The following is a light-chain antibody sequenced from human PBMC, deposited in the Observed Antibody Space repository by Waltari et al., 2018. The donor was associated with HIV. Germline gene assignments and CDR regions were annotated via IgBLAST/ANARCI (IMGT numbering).Light chain of an antibody. CDR3: QSSDNSEHMI. CDR2: KDT. Sequence: SELTQPPSVSVSPGQTARISCPGDTVSKHYSYWYQQKPGQAPVVVIIKDTGRPSGIPERFSGSSSGTTVTLTIRGVQAEDEADYYCQSSDNSEHMIFGGGTKLTVL. J-gene: IGLJ2*01. CDR1: TVSKHY. V-gene: IGLV3-25*03.